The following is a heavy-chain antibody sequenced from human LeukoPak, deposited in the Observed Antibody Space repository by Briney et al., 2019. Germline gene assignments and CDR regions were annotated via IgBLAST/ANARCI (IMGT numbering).Heavy chain of an antibody. CDR3: ARDWRSNWELQYYFDY. J-gene: IGHJ4*02. V-gene: IGHV4-39*07. CDR2: IYYSGST. D-gene: IGHD1-26*01. CDR1: GGSISSSSYY. Sequence: PSETLSLTCTVSGGSISSSSYYWGWIRQPPGKGLEWIGSIYYSGSTYYNPSLKSRVTISVDTSKNQFSLKLSSVTAVDTAVYYCARDWRSNWELQYYFDYWGQGTLVTVSS.